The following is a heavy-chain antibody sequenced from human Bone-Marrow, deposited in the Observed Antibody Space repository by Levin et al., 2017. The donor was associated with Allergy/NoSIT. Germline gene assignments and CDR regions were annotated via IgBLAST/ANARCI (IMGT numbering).Heavy chain of an antibody. CDR3: AKDRGFYGSGSLGN. J-gene: IGHJ4*02. D-gene: IGHD3-10*01. V-gene: IGHV3-23*01. CDR1: GFTFSNYA. Sequence: LSLTCAASGFTFSNYAMSWVRQAPGKGLEWVSGISGSGDSTYDGDSVKGRFTISRDNSKNTLYLQMNSLRAEDTAVYYCAKDRGFYGSGSLGNWGQGTLVTVSS. CDR2: ISGSGDST.